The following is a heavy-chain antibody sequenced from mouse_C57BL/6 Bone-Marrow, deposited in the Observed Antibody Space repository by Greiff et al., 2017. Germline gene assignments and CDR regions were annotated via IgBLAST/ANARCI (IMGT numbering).Heavy chain of an antibody. J-gene: IGHJ3*01. D-gene: IGHD2-4*01. CDR3: GRGDYDTWFAY. Sequence: QVQLQQSGSELRSPGSSVKLSCKDFDSEVFPIAFMSWVRQKPGHGFEWIGGILPSIGRTISGEKFEDKATLDADTLSNTAYLELNSLASEDSAICCCGRGDYDTWFAYGGQGTLVTVSA. CDR2: ILPSIGRT. CDR1: DSEVFPIAF. V-gene: IGHV15-2*01.